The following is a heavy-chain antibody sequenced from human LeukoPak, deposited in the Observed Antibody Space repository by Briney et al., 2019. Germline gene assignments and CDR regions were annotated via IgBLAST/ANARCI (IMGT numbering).Heavy chain of an antibody. D-gene: IGHD2-21*01. Sequence: GGSLRLSCAASGFTVSSNYMSWVRQAPGKGLEWVSIIYSGGNTYYADSVKGRFSISRDNSKNTLFLQMNTLRAEDTAVYYCARDFVGGGNYDWGQGILVTVSS. CDR3: ARDFVGGGNYD. V-gene: IGHV3-53*01. CDR1: GFTVSSNY. J-gene: IGHJ4*02. CDR2: IYSGGNT.